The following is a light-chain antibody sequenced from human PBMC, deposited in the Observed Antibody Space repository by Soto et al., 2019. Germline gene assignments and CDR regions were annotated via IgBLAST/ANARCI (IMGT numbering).Light chain of an antibody. CDR2: GAS. CDR3: QQYGSSAPIT. J-gene: IGKJ5*01. Sequence: DIVLTQSPGTLSLSRGERATLSCRASQSVSSNYLAWYQQKPGQAPRLLIYGASTRATGVPDRFSGSGSGTDFTLTISRLEPEDFALYFCQQYGSSAPITFGQGTRLEIK. CDR1: QSVSSNY. V-gene: IGKV3-20*01.